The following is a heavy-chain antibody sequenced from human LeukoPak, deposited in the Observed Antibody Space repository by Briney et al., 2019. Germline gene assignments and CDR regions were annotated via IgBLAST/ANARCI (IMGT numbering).Heavy chain of an antibody. D-gene: IGHD3-10*01. CDR2: INPNSGGT. V-gene: IGHV1-2*02. CDR1: GYTFTGYY. Sequence: GASVKVSCKASGYTFTGYYMHWVRQAPGQGLEWMGWINPNSGGTNYAQKFQGRVTMTRDTSISTAYMELSRLRSDDTAVYYCARDRGVIIKDAFDIWGQGTMVTVSS. CDR3: ARDRGVIIKDAFDI. J-gene: IGHJ3*02.